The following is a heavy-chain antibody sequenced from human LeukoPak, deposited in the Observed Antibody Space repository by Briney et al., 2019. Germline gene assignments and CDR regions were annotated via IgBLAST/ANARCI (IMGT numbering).Heavy chain of an antibody. D-gene: IGHD3-22*01. CDR3: ARDRAAYYYDSSGLLSGAFDI. CDR1: GFTFSSYS. V-gene: IGHV3-21*01. J-gene: IGHJ3*02. CDR2: ISSSSSYI. Sequence: PGGSLRLCCAASGFTFSSYSMTWVRQAPGKGLEWVSSISSSSSYIYYADSVKGRFTISRDKAKNSLYLQMNSMRAEDTAVYYCARDRAAYYYDSSGLLSGAFDIWGQGTMVTVSS.